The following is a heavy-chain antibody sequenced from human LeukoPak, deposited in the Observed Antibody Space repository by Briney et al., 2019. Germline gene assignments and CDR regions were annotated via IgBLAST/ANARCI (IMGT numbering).Heavy chain of an antibody. CDR1: GYSISSGYY. Sequence: TASETLSLTCTVSGYSISSGYYWGWIRQPPGKGLEWIGSIYHSGSTYYNPSLKSRVTISVDTSKNQFSLKLSSVTAADTAVYYCASWRHSSGFKSLAFDIWGQGTMVTVSS. V-gene: IGHV4-38-2*02. CDR3: ASWRHSSGFKSLAFDI. D-gene: IGHD3-22*01. CDR2: IYHSGST. J-gene: IGHJ3*02.